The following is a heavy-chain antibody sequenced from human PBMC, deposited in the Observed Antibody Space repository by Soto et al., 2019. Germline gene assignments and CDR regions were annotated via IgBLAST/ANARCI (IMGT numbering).Heavy chain of an antibody. D-gene: IGHD2-15*01. Sequence: QVQLVQSGAEVKKPGASVKVSCKASGYTFTSYGISWVRQAPGQGLEWMGWISAYNGNTNYAQKLQGRVTMTTDTSTSTAYMERRSLRSDDTAVYYCARGSSRSRYCSGGSCYTPWNYWGQGTLVTVSS. CDR1: GYTFTSYG. CDR3: ARGSSRSRYCSGGSCYTPWNY. V-gene: IGHV1-18*01. CDR2: ISAYNGNT. J-gene: IGHJ4*02.